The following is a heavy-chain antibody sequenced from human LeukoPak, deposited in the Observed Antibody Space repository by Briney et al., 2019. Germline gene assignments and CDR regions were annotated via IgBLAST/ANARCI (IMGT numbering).Heavy chain of an antibody. V-gene: IGHV3-21*06. CDR3: ARDRIIYGDYGDAFDI. J-gene: IGHJ3*02. Sequence: GGSLRLSCAASGFTFSSYSMNWVRQAPGKGLEWVSSISSSYSYIYYADSVKGRFTISRDNAKNSLYLQMNSLGAEDTAVYYCARDRIIYGDYGDAFDIWGQGTMVTVSS. CDR2: ISSSYSYI. CDR1: GFTFSSYS. D-gene: IGHD4-17*01.